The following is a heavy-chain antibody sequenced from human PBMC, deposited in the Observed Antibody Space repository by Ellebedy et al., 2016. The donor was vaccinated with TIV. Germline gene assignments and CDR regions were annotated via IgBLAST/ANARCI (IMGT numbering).Heavy chain of an antibody. D-gene: IGHD6-6*01. CDR1: SYTFSHYV. Sequence: ASVKVSXKASSYTFSHYVLTWVRQAPGQGPEWMGWISGYNGNTQYAQNVQDRVTMTIDSSTSTTYMELSRLRSDDTAMYYCARETRYSRSSSAFDIWGQGTMVTVSS. V-gene: IGHV1-18*01. J-gene: IGHJ3*02. CDR3: ARETRYSRSSSAFDI. CDR2: ISGYNGNT.